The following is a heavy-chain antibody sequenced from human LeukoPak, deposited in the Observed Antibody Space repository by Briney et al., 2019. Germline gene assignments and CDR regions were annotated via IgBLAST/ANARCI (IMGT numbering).Heavy chain of an antibody. CDR2: TYYRSKWYY. CDR3: VRDPVGGSTIFDC. V-gene: IGHV6-1*01. D-gene: IGHD1-26*01. Sequence: SQTLSLTCVISGNSVSSNSAAWNWIRQSPSRGLEWLGRTYYRSKWYYDYSVAVKSRVTINPDTSKNQFSLQLSSVTPEDTAVYYCVRDPVGGSTIFDCWSQGTLVTVSS. J-gene: IGHJ4*02. CDR1: GNSVSSNSAA.